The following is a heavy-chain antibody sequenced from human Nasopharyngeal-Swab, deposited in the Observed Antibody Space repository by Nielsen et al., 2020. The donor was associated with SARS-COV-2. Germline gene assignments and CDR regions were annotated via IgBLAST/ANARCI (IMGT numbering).Heavy chain of an antibody. J-gene: IGHJ4*02. V-gene: IGHV4-59*13. Sequence: SETLSLTCTVSGGSISSYYWSWIRQPPGKGLEWIGYIYYSGSTNYNPSLKSRVTISVDTSKNQFSLKLSSVTAADTAVYYCAGDTVAVPFEYWSQGTLVSVSS. CDR1: GGSISSYY. CDR2: IYYSGST. D-gene: IGHD6-19*01. CDR3: AGDTVAVPFEY.